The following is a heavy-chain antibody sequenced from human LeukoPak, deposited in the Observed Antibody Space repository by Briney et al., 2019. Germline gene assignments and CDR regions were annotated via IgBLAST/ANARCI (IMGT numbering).Heavy chain of an antibody. J-gene: IGHJ4*02. CDR1: GGSFSGYY. CDR3: ARAPRGSSYYFDY. D-gene: IGHD1-26*01. CDR2: INHSGST. V-gene: IGHV4-34*01. Sequence: NTSETLSLTCAVYGGSFSGYYWSWIRQPPGKGLEWIGEINHSGSTNYNPSLKSRVTISVDTSKNQFSLKLSSVTAADTAVYYCARAPRGSSYYFDYWGQGTLVTVSS.